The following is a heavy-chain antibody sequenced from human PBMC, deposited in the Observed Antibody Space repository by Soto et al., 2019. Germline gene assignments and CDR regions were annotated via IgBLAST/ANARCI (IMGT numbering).Heavy chain of an antibody. D-gene: IGHD6-13*01. V-gene: IGHV3-30*18. CDR1: GFTFSSYG. Sequence: QVQLVESGGGVVQPGRSLRLSCAASGFTFSSYGMHWVRQAPGKGLEWVAVISYDGSNKYYADSVKGRFTISRDNYKNTLYLQMNSLRAEDTAVYYCAKDAEWQQLVLFYFDYWGQGNLVTVSS. J-gene: IGHJ4*02. CDR2: ISYDGSNK. CDR3: AKDAEWQQLVLFYFDY.